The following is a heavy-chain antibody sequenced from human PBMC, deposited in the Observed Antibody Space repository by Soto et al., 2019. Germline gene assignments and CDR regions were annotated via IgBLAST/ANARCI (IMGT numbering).Heavy chain of an antibody. CDR3: ARGARGPAAIWFDP. Sequence: SETLSLTCAVYGGSFSGYYWSWIRQPPGKGLEWIGEINHSGSTNYNPSLKSRVTISVDTSKNQFSLKLSSVTAADTAVYYYARGARGPAAIWFDPWGQGTLVTVSS. V-gene: IGHV4-34*01. D-gene: IGHD2-2*01. CDR1: GGSFSGYY. J-gene: IGHJ5*02. CDR2: INHSGST.